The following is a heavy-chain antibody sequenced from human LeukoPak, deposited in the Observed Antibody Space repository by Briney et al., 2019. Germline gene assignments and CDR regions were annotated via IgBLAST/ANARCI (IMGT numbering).Heavy chain of an antibody. CDR3: ARTKRLIAVAGTGSLLRYNDAFDI. CDR1: GFSLSTSGMR. J-gene: IGHJ3*02. V-gene: IGHV2-70*04. CDR2: IDWDDDK. Sequence: SGPTLVNPTQTLTLTCTFSGFSLSTSGMRVSWIRQPPGKALEWLARIDWDDDKFYSTSLKTRLTISKDTPKNQVVLTMTNMDPVDTATYYCARTKRLIAVAGTGSLLRYNDAFDIWGQGTMATVSS. D-gene: IGHD6-19*01.